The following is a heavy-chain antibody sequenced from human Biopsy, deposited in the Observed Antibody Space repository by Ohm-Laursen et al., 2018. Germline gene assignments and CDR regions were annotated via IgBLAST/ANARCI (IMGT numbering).Heavy chain of an antibody. D-gene: IGHD2-15*01. CDR2: INQAGTT. V-gene: IGHV4-34*08. CDR3: GNEVHGRDY. Sequence: GTLSLTCAVFGKTFSDYQWSWIRQPPGKGLEWIGQINQAGTTNYNPSLKSRVSISADASKYEFSLRLPSVTAADTAVYLCGNEVHGRDYWGLGAQVTASS. CDR1: GKTFSDYQ. J-gene: IGHJ4*02.